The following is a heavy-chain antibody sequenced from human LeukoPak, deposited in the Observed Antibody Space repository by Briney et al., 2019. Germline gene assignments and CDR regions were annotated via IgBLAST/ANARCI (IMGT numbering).Heavy chain of an antibody. V-gene: IGHV3-30-3*01. CDR2: ISYDGSNK. D-gene: IGHD3-9*01. J-gene: IGHJ3*02. CDR3: ARDLVAEGDAFDI. Sequence: GGSLRLSCAASGFTFSSYPIHWVRQAPGKGLEWVAVISYDGSNKYYADSVKGRFTISRDNSKNTLYLQMNSLRAEDTAVYYCARDLVAEGDAFDIWGQGTMVTVSS. CDR1: GFTFSSYP.